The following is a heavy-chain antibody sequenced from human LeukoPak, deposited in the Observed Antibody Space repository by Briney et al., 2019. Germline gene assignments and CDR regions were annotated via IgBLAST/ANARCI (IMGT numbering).Heavy chain of an antibody. CDR2: IIPIFGTA. Sequence: SVKVSCKASGGTFSSYAISWVRQAPGQGLEWMGRIIPIFGTANYAQKFQGRVTITADKSTSTAYMELSSLRSGDTAVYYCAFTIFGVVITNWFDPWGQGTLATVSS. V-gene: IGHV1-69*06. CDR1: GGTFSSYA. J-gene: IGHJ5*02. D-gene: IGHD3-3*01. CDR3: AFTIFGVVITNWFDP.